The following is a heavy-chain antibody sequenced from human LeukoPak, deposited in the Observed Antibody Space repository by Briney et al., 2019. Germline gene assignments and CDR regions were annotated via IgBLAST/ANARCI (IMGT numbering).Heavy chain of an antibody. CDR1: GFAFSTYS. V-gene: IGHV3-21*01. J-gene: IGHJ3*02. CDR3: AREELSYYDAFDI. D-gene: IGHD3-16*02. Sequence: PGGSLRLPCAASGFAFSTYSVNWVRQAPGKGLEWVSSISSSSSYIYYADSVKGRFTISRDNAKNSLYLQMNSLRAEDTAVYYCAREELSYYDAFDIWGQGTMVTVSS. CDR2: ISSSSSYI.